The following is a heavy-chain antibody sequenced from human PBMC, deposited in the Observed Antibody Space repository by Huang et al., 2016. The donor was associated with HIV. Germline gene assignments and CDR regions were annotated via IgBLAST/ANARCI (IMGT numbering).Heavy chain of an antibody. CDR3: ARDRDFYDSSGYWGFNYFDY. CDR1: GYAFTSYF. V-gene: IGHV1-46*01. Sequence: QVQLVQSGAEVKKPGASGKVSSREAGYAFTSYFMHWVRQAPGQGLEGMGIINPSEGSTSYAQKFQGRVTTTRDTSTNTVFMELSSLRSEDTAVYYCARDRDFYDSSGYWGFNYFDYWGQGTLVTVSS. D-gene: IGHD3-22*01. CDR2: INPSEGST. J-gene: IGHJ4*02.